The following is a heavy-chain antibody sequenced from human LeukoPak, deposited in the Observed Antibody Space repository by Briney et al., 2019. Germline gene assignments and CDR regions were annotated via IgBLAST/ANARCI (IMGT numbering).Heavy chain of an antibody. CDR1: GFIFSSYW. Sequence: PGGSLRLSCTASGFIFSSYWMSWVRQPPGRGLEWVANINLDGSEKYYVDSVKGRFTISRDNARNSLYLQMNSLGVEDAAVYYCAKGWSDHQYWGQGALVTVSS. D-gene: IGHD6-13*01. V-gene: IGHV3-7*01. CDR2: INLDGSEK. CDR3: AKGWSDHQY. J-gene: IGHJ4*02.